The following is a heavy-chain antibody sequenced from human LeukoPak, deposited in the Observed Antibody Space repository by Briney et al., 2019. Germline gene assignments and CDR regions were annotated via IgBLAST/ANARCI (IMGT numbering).Heavy chain of an antibody. V-gene: IGHV3-9*01. CDR1: GFTFDDYA. J-gene: IGHJ4*02. Sequence: GGSLRLSCAASGFTFDDYAMHWVRQAPGKGLEWVSGISWNSGSIGYADSVKGRFTISRDNAKNSLYLQMNSLRAEDTALYYCAKAPYYYDSSGYYDGYYFDYWGQGTLVTVSS. CDR3: AKAPYYYDSSGYYDGYYFDY. CDR2: ISWNSGSI. D-gene: IGHD3-22*01.